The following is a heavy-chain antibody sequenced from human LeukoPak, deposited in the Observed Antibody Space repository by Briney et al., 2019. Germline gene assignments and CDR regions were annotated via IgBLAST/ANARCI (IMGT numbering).Heavy chain of an antibody. V-gene: IGHV1-69*04. Sequence: SVKVSCKASGYSFISYDINWVRQAPGQGLEWMGRIIPILGIANYAQKFQGRVTITADKSTSTAYMELSSLRSEDTAVYYCAAPRGFDYWGQGTLVTVSS. J-gene: IGHJ4*01. CDR3: AAPRGFDY. CDR2: IIPILGIA. D-gene: IGHD3-10*01. CDR1: GYSFISYD.